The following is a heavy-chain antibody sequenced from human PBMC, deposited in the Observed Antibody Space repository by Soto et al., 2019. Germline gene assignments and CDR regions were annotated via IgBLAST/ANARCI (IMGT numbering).Heavy chain of an antibody. CDR2: IIPIFGTA. Sequence: ASVKVSCKASGGTFSSYAISWVRQAPGQGLEWMGGIIPIFGTANYAQKFQGRVTITADESTSTAYMELSSLRSEDTAVYYCASLSYYGSGSYVDYWGQGTLVTVSS. CDR1: GGTFSSYA. J-gene: IGHJ4*02. CDR3: ASLSYYGSGSYVDY. D-gene: IGHD3-10*01. V-gene: IGHV1-69*13.